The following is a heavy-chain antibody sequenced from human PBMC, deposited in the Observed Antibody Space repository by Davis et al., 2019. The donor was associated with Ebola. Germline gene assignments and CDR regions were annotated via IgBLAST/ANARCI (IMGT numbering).Heavy chain of an antibody. V-gene: IGHV4-34*01. D-gene: IGHD1-1*01. CDR1: GGSFSGYY. Sequence: SETLSLTFAVYGGSFSGYYWSWIRQPPGKGLEWIGEINHSGSTNYNPSLKSRVTISVDTSKNQFSLKLSSVTAADTAVYYCARGPRDPRPGYYYGMDVWGQGTTVTVSS. CDR3: ARGPRDPRPGYYYGMDV. J-gene: IGHJ6*02. CDR2: INHSGST.